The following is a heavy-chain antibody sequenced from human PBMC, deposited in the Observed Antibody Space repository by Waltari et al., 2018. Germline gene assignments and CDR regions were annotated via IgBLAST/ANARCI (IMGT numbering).Heavy chain of an antibody. D-gene: IGHD6-13*01. Sequence: QVQLVESGGGVVQPGRSLRLSCAASGFTFSSYAMHWVRQAPGKGLEWVAVISYDGSNKYYADSVKGRFTISRDNSKNTLYLQMNSLRAEDTAVYYCARTYSSSWYFDYWGQGTLVTVSS. CDR1: GFTFSSYA. V-gene: IGHV3-30-3*01. CDR3: ARTYSSSWYFDY. J-gene: IGHJ4*02. CDR2: ISYDGSNK.